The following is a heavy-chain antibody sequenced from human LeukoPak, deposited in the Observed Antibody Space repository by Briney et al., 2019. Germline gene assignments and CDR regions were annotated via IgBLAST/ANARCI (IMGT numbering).Heavy chain of an antibody. Sequence: ASVKVSCKASGYTFTSHFMHWVRQAPGQGLEWMGIINPRGGSTSYTQKFQGRVTMTRDTSTSTVYMELSSLRSDDTAVYYCAREVAAAGQKNWFDPWGQGTLVTVSS. D-gene: IGHD6-13*01. CDR1: GYTFTSHF. J-gene: IGHJ5*02. CDR3: AREVAAAGQKNWFDP. V-gene: IGHV1-46*01. CDR2: INPRGGST.